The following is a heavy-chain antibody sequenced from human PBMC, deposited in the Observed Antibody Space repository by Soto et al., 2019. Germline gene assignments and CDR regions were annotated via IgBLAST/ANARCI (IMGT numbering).Heavy chain of an antibody. D-gene: IGHD3-10*01. CDR3: ASSITMVRGVITYFDY. V-gene: IGHV4-31*11. CDR1: GGSFSGYY. J-gene: IGHJ4*02. Sequence: SETLSLTCAVYGGSFSGYYWSWIRQHPGKGLEWIGYIYYSGSTYYNPSLKSRVTISVDTSKNQFSLKLSSVTAADTAVYYCASSITMVRGVITYFDYWGQGTLVTVSS. CDR2: IYYSGST.